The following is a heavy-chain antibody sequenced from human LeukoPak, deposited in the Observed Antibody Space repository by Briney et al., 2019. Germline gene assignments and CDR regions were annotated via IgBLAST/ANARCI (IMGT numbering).Heavy chain of an antibody. CDR1: GYTFTSYD. J-gene: IGHJ3*02. Sequence: ASVNVSCKASGYTFTSYDSNWVRQATGQGLEWMGWMNPNSGNTGYAQKFQGRVTMTRNTSISTAYMELSSLRSEDTAVYYCATERQGAFDIWGQGTMVTVSS. V-gene: IGHV1-8*01. CDR3: ATERQGAFDI. CDR2: MNPNSGNT.